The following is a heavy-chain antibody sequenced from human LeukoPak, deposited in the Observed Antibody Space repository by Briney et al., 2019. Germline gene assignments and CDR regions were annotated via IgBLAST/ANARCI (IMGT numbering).Heavy chain of an antibody. CDR3: ARDLDGSGSYYTDY. D-gene: IGHD3-10*01. CDR1: AYTFSNYG. V-gene: IGHV1-18*01. Sequence: GSVKVSCKASAYTFSNYGFNWVRQAPGQGLGWVGWISAYNGNTKYAQKLQGRFTMCTDTSTSTACMYLRSLTSDDTAVYYCARDLDGSGSYYTDYWGQGTLVTVSS. J-gene: IGHJ4*02. CDR2: ISAYNGNT.